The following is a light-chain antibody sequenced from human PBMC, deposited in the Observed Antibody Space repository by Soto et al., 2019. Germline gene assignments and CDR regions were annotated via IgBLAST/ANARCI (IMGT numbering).Light chain of an antibody. CDR2: VNSDGSH. J-gene: IGLJ1*01. Sequence: QPVLTQSPSASASLGASVKLTCTLSRGHSNYAIAWHQQQPEQGPRYLMKVNSDGSHRKGDGIPDRFSGSSSGAQRYLTISSLQSEDEADYYCQTWGTGIRVFGTGTKVTVL. V-gene: IGLV4-69*01. CDR1: RGHSNYA. CDR3: QTWGTGIRV.